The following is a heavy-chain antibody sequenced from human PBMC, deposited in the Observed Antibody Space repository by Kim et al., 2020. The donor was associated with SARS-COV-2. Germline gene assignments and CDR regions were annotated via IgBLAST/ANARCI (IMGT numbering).Heavy chain of an antibody. CDR2: TYYRSKWYN. CDR1: GDSVSSNSAA. J-gene: IGHJ4*02. CDR3: ARDAAYYDILTGYYFDY. D-gene: IGHD3-9*01. V-gene: IGHV6-1*01. Sequence: SQTLSLTCAISGDSVSSNSAAWNWIRQCPSRGLEWLGRTYYRSKWYNDYAVSVKSRITINPDTSKNQFSLQLNSVTPEDTAVYYCARDAAYYDILTGYYFDYWGQGTLVTVSS.